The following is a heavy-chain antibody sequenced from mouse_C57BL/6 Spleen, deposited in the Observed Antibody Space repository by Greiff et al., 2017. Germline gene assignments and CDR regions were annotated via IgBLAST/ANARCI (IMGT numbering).Heavy chain of an antibody. J-gene: IGHJ4*01. CDR1: GYTFTDYY. V-gene: IGHV1-76*01. Sequence: QVQLKESGAELVRPGASVKLSCKASGYTFTDYYINWVKQRPGQGLEWIARIYPGSGNTYYNEKFKGKATLTAEKSSSTAYMQLSSLTSEDSAVYFCARSYYDYDSAMDYWGQGTSVTVSS. D-gene: IGHD2-4*01. CDR2: IYPGSGNT. CDR3: ARSYYDYDSAMDY.